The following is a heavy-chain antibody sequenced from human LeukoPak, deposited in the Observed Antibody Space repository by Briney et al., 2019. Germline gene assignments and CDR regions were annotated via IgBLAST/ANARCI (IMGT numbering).Heavy chain of an antibody. CDR3: ARYHRGSYYFDY. CDR1: GGSISSYY. V-gene: IGHV4-59*01. Sequence: SETLSLTCTVSGGSISSYYWSWIRQPPGKGLEWIGYIYYGGSTSYNPSLKSRVTITVDTSKNQLSLKLSSVTAADTAVYYCARYHRGSYYFDYWGQGTLVTVSS. D-gene: IGHD1-26*01. CDR2: IYYGGST. J-gene: IGHJ4*02.